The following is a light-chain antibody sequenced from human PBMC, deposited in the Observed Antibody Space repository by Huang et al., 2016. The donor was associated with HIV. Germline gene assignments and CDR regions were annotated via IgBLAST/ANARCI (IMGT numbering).Light chain of an antibody. J-gene: IGKJ1*01. CDR1: QTVSNDY. V-gene: IGKV3-20*01. CDR2: AAS. CDR3: QQYALSPWT. Sequence: EIVLTQSPGTLSLSPGQRLTLSCRASQTVSNDYLAWYQQKPGQSPRLLIYAASTRAAGIPDRCSWSGSATDFILTVSRLEPEDSAVYYCQQYALSPWTFGHGTKVEI.